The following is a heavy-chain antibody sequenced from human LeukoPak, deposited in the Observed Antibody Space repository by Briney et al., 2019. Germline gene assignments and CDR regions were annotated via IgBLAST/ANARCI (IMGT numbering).Heavy chain of an antibody. D-gene: IGHD3-3*01. CDR3: AREPGFLVWLLRYNFDY. J-gene: IGHJ4*02. V-gene: IGHV3-30-3*01. CDR1: GFTFSSYA. Sequence: GGSLRLSCAASGFTFSSYAMHWVRQAPGKGLEWVAVISYDGSNKYYADSVKGRFTISRDNSKNTLYLQMNSLRAEDTAVYYCAREPGFLVWLLRYNFDYWGQGTLVTVSS. CDR2: ISYDGSNK.